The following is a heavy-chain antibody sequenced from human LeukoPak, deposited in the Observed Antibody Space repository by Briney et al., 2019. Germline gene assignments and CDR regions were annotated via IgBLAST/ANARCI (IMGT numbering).Heavy chain of an antibody. CDR2: ISAYNGNT. J-gene: IGHJ4*02. CDR1: GYTFTSYG. Sequence: ASVKVSCKASGYTFTSYGISWVRQAPGQGLEWMGWISAYNGNTNYAQKLQGRVTMTTDTSTSTAYMELRSLRSDDTAVYYCARSLWFGELFRGSFDYWGQGTLVTVSS. V-gene: IGHV1-18*01. D-gene: IGHD3-10*01. CDR3: ARSLWFGELFRGSFDY.